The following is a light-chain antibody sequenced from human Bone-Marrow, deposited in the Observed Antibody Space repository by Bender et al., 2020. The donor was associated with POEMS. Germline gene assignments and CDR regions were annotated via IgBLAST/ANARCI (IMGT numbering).Light chain of an antibody. CDR3: SSYTSSSTLE. V-gene: IGLV2-14*01. CDR1: SSDVGGYEY. J-gene: IGLJ3*02. CDR2: DVS. Sequence: QSALTQPASVSGSPGQTITISCHGTSSDVGGYEYVSWYQQHPGKAPKLMIYDVSTRPSGVSNRFSGSKSGNTASLTISGLQAEDEADYYCSSYTSSSTLEFGGGTKLTVL.